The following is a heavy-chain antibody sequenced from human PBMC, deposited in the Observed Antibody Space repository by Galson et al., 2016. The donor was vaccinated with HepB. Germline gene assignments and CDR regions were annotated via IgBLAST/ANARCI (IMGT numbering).Heavy chain of an antibody. V-gene: IGHV3-48*03. D-gene: IGHD6-13*01. CDR2: ISSSRGPI. Sequence: ALRLSCAASGFTFSNYEMNWVGQAPGTGLEWVSYISSSRGPIYYADSVKGRFTISRDNAKNSQYLQMNSRRAEDTAVYYCAVYSSPRAAAGPALSRQHWGQGTLVTVSS. J-gene: IGHJ1*01. CDR3: AVYSSPRAAAGPALSRQH. CDR1: GFTFSNYE.